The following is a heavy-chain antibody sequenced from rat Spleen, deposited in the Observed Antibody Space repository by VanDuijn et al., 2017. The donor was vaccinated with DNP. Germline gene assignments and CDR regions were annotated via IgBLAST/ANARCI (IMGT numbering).Heavy chain of an antibody. Sequence: EVQLVESGGGLVQPGNSLKLSCAASGFTFSDYAMAWVRQSPKKGLEWVATIIYDGSSTYYRDSVKGRFTISRDNAKSTLYLQMDSLRSEDTATYYCATQEDAWGQGTSVTVSS. V-gene: IGHV5S10*01. CDR2: IIYDGSST. J-gene: IGHJ4*01. CDR3: ATQEDA. CDR1: GFTFSDYA.